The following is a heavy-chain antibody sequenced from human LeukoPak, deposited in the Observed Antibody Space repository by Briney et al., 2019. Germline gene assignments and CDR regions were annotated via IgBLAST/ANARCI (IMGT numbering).Heavy chain of an antibody. D-gene: IGHD4-17*01. CDR1: GFTVSSNY. CDR3: ARDNPIDYGDQEYYYYGMDV. Sequence: GGSLRLSCAASGFTVSSNYMSWVRQPPGKGLEWVSVIYSGGNTYYADSVKGRFTISRDNSKNTLYLQMNSLRAEDTAVYYCARDNPIDYGDQEYYYYGMDVWGKGTTVTVSS. J-gene: IGHJ6*04. CDR2: IYSGGNT. V-gene: IGHV3-53*01.